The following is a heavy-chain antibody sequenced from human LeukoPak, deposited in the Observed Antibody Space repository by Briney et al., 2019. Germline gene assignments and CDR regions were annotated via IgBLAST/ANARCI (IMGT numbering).Heavy chain of an antibody. CDR2: IRYDGSNK. Sequence: GGSLRLSCAASGFTFSSYGMHWVRQAPGKGLEWVAFIRYDGSNKYYADSVKGRFTISRDNSKNTLYLQMNGLRAEDTAVYYCAKRAYDILTGYPIQDAFDIWGQGTMVTVSS. CDR1: GFTFSSYG. CDR3: AKRAYDILTGYPIQDAFDI. J-gene: IGHJ3*02. D-gene: IGHD3-9*01. V-gene: IGHV3-30*02.